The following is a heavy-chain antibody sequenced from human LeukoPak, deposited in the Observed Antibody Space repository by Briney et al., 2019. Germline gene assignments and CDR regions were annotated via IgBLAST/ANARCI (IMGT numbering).Heavy chain of an antibody. V-gene: IGHV1-8*03. CDR1: GYTFTSYY. CDR2: MNPNSGNT. CDR3: ARGLKDIVVVVAATRLYYYYYMDV. Sequence: ASVKVSYKASGYTFTSYYMHWVRQAPGQGLEWMGWMNPNSGNTGYAQKFQGRVTITRNTSISTAYMELSSLRSEDTAVYYCARGLKDIVVVVAATRLYYYYYMDVWGKGTTVTVSS. J-gene: IGHJ6*03. D-gene: IGHD2-15*01.